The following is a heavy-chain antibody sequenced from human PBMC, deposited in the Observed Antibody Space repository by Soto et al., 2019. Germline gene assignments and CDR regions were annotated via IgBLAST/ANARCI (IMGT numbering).Heavy chain of an antibody. CDR3: ATYYDSSAYYANDGFDI. CDR1: GGSISSGGYY. Sequence: PSDTLSLTYTVSGGSISSGGYYWSWIRQHPGKGLEWIGYIYYSGSTYYNPSLKSRVTISVDTSKNQFSLKLSSVTAANAPVYYSATYYDSSAYYANDGFDIWGQGTMVTV. D-gene: IGHD3-22*01. J-gene: IGHJ3*02. V-gene: IGHV4-31*03. CDR2: IYYSGST.